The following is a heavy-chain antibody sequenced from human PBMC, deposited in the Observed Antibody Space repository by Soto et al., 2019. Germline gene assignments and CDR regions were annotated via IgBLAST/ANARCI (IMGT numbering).Heavy chain of an antibody. CDR2: ISSSSSYI. J-gene: IGHJ5*02. CDR1: GFTFSSYS. D-gene: IGHD6-19*01. Sequence: EVQLVESGGGLVKPGGSLRLSCAASGFTFSSYSMNWVRQAPGKGLEWVSSISSSSSYIYYADSVKGRFTISRDNAKNSLYLQMNSLRAEDTAVYYCARDMIAVAGNWGFDPWGQGTLVTVSS. CDR3: ARDMIAVAGNWGFDP. V-gene: IGHV3-21*01.